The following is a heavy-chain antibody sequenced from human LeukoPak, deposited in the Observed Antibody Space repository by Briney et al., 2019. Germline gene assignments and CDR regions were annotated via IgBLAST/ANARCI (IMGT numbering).Heavy chain of an antibody. CDR1: GYTFTGYY. J-gene: IGHJ3*02. CDR2: INPNSGGT. Sequence: ASVKASCKASGYTFTGYYMHWVRQAPGQGLEWMGWINPNSGGTNYAQKFQGRVTMTRDTSISTAYMELRSLRSEDTAVYYCARGMGYSYGHPQGAFDIWGQGTMVTVSS. D-gene: IGHD5-18*01. CDR3: ARGMGYSYGHPQGAFDI. V-gene: IGHV1-2*02.